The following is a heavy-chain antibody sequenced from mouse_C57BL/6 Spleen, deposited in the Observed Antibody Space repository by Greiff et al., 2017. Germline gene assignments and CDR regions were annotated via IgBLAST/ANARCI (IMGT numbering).Heavy chain of an antibody. J-gene: IGHJ4*01. CDR3: ARRENTRYAMDY. V-gene: IGHV5-12*01. CDR2: ISNGGGST. Sequence: EVHLVESGGGLVQPGGSLKLSCAASGFTFSDYYMYWVRQTPEKRLEWVAYISNGGGSTYYPDTVKGRFTISRDNAKNTLYLQMSRLKSEDTAMYYGARRENTRYAMDYWGQGTAVTVAS. D-gene: IGHD5-2*01. CDR1: GFTFSDYY.